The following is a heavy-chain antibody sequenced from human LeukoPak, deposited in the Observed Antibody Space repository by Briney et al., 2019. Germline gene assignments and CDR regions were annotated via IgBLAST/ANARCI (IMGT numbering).Heavy chain of an antibody. CDR2: ISYDGSNK. J-gene: IGHJ3*02. Sequence: GRSLRLSCAASGFTFSSYAMHWVRQAPGKGLEWVAGISYDGSNKYYADSVKGRFTISRDNSKNTLYLQMNSLRAEDTAVYYCVREDLRDGAFDIWGQGTMVTVSS. V-gene: IGHV3-30-3*01. CDR3: VREDLRDGAFDI. CDR1: GFTFSSYA. D-gene: IGHD4-17*01.